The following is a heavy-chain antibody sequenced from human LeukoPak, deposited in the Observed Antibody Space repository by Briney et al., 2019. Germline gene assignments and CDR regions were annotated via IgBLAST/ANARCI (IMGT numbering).Heavy chain of an antibody. V-gene: IGHV3-23*01. D-gene: IGHD6-19*01. J-gene: IGHJ4*02. Sequence: ETLSLTCGVSGGSISNTNWWSWVRQPPGQGLEWVSGISGSGATTGYADSVKGRFTISRDNSKNTLYVQMNSLRAEDTAVYYCAKHSGTSGWYNDYWGQGTLVTVSS. CDR2: ISGSGATT. CDR1: GGSISNTN. CDR3: AKHSGTSGWYNDY.